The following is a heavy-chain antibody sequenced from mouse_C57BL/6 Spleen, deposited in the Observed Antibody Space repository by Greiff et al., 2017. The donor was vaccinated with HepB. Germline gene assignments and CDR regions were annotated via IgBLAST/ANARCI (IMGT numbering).Heavy chain of an antibody. CDR3: ARGGGSSYFDY. D-gene: IGHD1-1*01. CDR2: ISDGGSYT. V-gene: IGHV5-4*01. J-gene: IGHJ2*01. Sequence: EVQGVESGGGLVKPGGSLKLSCAASGFTFSSYAMSWVRQTPEKRLEWVATISDGGSYTYYPDNVKGRFTISRDNAKNNLYLQMSHLKSEDTAMYYCARGGGSSYFDYWGQGTTLTVSS. CDR1: GFTFSSYA.